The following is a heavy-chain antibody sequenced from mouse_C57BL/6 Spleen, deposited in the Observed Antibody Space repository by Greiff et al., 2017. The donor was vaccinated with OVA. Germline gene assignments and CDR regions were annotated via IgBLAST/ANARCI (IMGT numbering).Heavy chain of an antibody. CDR3: ARAEISLLYFDY. V-gene: IGHV1-54*01. Sequence: QVQLQQSGAELVRPGTSVKVSCKASGYAFTNYLIEWVKQRPGQGLEWIGVINPGSGGTNYNEKFKGKATLTADKSSSTAYMQLSSLTSEDSAVYFCARAEISLLYFDYWGQGTTLTVSS. J-gene: IGHJ2*01. CDR2: INPGSGGT. CDR1: GYAFTNYL.